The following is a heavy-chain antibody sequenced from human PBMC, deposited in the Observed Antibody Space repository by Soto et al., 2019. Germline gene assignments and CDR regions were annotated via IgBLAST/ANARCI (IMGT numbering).Heavy chain of an antibody. CDR3: VRDSTHSVGDGSGNYFFYDAFDI. J-gene: IGHJ3*02. D-gene: IGHD3-10*01. V-gene: IGHV3-73*01. CDR2: IRSKANSYAT. Sequence: GGSLRLSCAASGFTFSGSAMHWVRQASGKGLEWVGRIRSKANSYATAYAASVKGRFTISRDDSKNTAYLQMNSLKTEDTAVYYCVRDSTHSVGDGSGNYFFYDAFDIWGQGTRVTVSS. CDR1: GFTFSGSA.